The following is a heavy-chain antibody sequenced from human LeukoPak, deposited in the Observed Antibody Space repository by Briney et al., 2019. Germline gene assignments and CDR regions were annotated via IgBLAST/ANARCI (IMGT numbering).Heavy chain of an antibody. J-gene: IGHJ4*02. CDR1: GYTFTSYG. CDR2: ISAYNGNT. CDR3: ATRKYYYDNFDY. D-gene: IGHD3-22*01. V-gene: IGHV1-18*01. Sequence: ASVKVSCKASGYTFTSYGISWVRQAPGQGLEWMGWISAYNGNTNYAQKLQGRVTMTTDTSTSTAYMELRSLRPDDTAVCYCATRKYYYDNFDYWGQGTLVTVSS.